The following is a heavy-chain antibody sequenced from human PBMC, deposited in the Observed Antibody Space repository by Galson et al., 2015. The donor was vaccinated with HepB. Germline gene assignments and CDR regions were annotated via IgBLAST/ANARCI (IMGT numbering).Heavy chain of an antibody. J-gene: IGHJ3*02. CDR3: ARDYYDSSGDDAFDI. CDR2: ISSSSSYI. D-gene: IGHD3-22*01. Sequence: SLRLSCAASGFTFSSYSMNWVRQAPGKGLEWVSSISSSSSYIYYADSVKGRFTIPRDNAKNSLYLQMNSLRAEDTAVYYCARDYYDSSGDDAFDIWGQGTMVTVSS. V-gene: IGHV3-21*01. CDR1: GFTFSSYS.